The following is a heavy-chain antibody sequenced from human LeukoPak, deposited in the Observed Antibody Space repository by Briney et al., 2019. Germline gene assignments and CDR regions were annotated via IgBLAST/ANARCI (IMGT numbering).Heavy chain of an antibody. V-gene: IGHV1-8*01. Sequence: GASLKVSCKASGYTFTSYDINCGRQATGQGLECMGWMNPNIGNTGSAQKLQGRVTMTRNTSISTAYMELSSLRSEDTAVYYCARGSNFDWLFPFDYWGQGTLVTVSS. CDR2: MNPNIGNT. CDR1: GYTFTSYD. CDR3: ARGSNFDWLFPFDY. D-gene: IGHD3-9*01. J-gene: IGHJ4*02.